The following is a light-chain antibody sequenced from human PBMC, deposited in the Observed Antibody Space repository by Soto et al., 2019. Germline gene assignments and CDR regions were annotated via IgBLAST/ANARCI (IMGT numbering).Light chain of an antibody. J-gene: IGKJ2*01. CDR3: QQSYSTPYT. Sequence: DIQMTQSPSSLSASVGDRVTITCRASQSISSYLNWYKQKPGKAPKLLIYAASSLQSGVTSRFSGSGSGTDFTLTISSLQPEDFATYYCQQSYSTPYTFGQGTKVDIK. CDR1: QSISSY. CDR2: AAS. V-gene: IGKV1-39*01.